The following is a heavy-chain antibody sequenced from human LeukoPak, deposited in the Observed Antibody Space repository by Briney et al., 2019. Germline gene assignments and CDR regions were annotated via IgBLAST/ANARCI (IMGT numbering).Heavy chain of an antibody. J-gene: IGHJ4*02. CDR1: GGTFSSYA. V-gene: IGHV1-69*05. D-gene: IGHD4-17*01. CDR2: IIPIFGTA. CDR3: ASGLPVTKGIDY. Sequence: SVKVSCKASGGTFSSYAISWVRQAPGQGLEWMRRIIPIFGTANYAQKFQGRVTITTDESTSTAYMELSSLRSEDTAVYYCASGLPVTKGIDYWGQGTLVIVSS.